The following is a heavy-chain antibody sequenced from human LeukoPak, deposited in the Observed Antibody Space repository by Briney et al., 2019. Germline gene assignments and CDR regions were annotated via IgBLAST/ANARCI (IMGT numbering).Heavy chain of an antibody. CDR2: IYTSGST. J-gene: IGHJ5*02. Sequence: SETLSLTCTVSGYSISSGYYWGWIRQPAGKGLEWIGHIYTSGSTNYNPSLKSRVTISVDTSKNQFSLKLSSVTAADTAVYYCARVATWVSWFDPWGQGTLVTVSS. D-gene: IGHD5-12*01. CDR3: ARVATWVSWFDP. V-gene: IGHV4-61*09. CDR1: GYSISSGYY.